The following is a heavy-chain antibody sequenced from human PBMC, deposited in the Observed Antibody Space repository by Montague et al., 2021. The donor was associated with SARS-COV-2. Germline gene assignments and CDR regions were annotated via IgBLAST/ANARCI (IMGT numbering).Heavy chain of an antibody. CDR1: GGSISSSSYH. V-gene: IGHV4-39*01. J-gene: IGHJ4*02. CDR2: IYYSGST. Sequence: SETLSLTCTVSGGSISSSSYHWGWIRQPPGKGLEWIGSIYYSGSTYYNPSLKSRVTISVDTSKNQFSLKLSSVTAADTAVYHCARHSKQWLVLGGGYYFDYWGQGTLVTVSS. D-gene: IGHD6-19*01. CDR3: ARHSKQWLVLGGGYYFDY.